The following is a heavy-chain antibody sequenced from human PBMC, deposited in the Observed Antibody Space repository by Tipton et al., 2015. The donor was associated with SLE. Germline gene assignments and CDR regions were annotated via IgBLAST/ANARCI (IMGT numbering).Heavy chain of an antibody. D-gene: IGHD3-22*01. CDR3: ARTLPDSSGLAFDH. J-gene: IGHJ4*02. CDR1: GYSISSGYY. CDR2: IYHSGST. V-gene: IGHV4-38-2*01. Sequence: TLSLTCAVSGYSISSGYYWGWIRQPPGKGLEWIGSIYHSGSTYYNPSLKSRVTISVDTSRNQFSLKLSSVTAADTAVYYCARTLPDSSGLAFDHWGQGILVTVSS.